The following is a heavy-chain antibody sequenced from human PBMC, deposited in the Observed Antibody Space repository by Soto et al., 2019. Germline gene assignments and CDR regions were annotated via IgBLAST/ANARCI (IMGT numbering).Heavy chain of an antibody. CDR2: IYYSGST. J-gene: IGHJ4*02. CDR1: GGSISSGGYY. D-gene: IGHD2-2*01. Sequence: QVQLQESGPGLVKPSQTLSLTCTVSGGSISSGGYYWSWIRQHPGKGLEWIGYIYYSGSTYYNPSLKGRGTISLDPSKNQFSLKLSSVTAADTAVYYCARSSTSANYFDYWGQGTLVTVSS. CDR3: ARSSTSANYFDY. V-gene: IGHV4-31*03.